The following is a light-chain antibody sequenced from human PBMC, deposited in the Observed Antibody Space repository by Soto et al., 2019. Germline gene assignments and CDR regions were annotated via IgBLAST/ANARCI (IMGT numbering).Light chain of an antibody. CDR3: QQYHSYSPWT. Sequence: DIQMTQSPSTLSGSVVDRVTITCRASQTISSWLAWYQQKPGKAPKLLIYKASTLKSGVPSRFSGSGSGTEFTLTISSLQPDDFATYYCQQYHSYSPWTFGQGTKWIS. V-gene: IGKV1-5*03. CDR1: QTISSW. CDR2: KAS. J-gene: IGKJ1*01.